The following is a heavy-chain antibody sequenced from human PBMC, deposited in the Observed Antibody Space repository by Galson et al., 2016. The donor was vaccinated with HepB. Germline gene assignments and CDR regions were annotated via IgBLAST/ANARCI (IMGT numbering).Heavy chain of an antibody. CDR2: IKGDGSEK. D-gene: IGHD3-22*01. V-gene: IGHV3-7*03. CDR1: GGTFSNYW. Sequence: LRLSCAVSGGTFSNYWMSWVRQAPGKGLGWLANIKGDGSEKNYVDSVKGRFDISRDNAKNSLSLQMNGLRTEDTALYYCTGSTGWLPEHWGQGSLVTVSS. CDR3: TGSTGWLPEH. J-gene: IGHJ4*02.